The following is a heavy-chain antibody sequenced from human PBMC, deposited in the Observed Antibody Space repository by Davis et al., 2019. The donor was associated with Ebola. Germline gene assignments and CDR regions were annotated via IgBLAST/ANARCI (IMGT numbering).Heavy chain of an antibody. D-gene: IGHD7-27*01. V-gene: IGHV3-23*01. CDR2: ISGSGVST. Sequence: GGSLRLSCAASRFTFNNYAMSWVRQAPGKGLEWVSAISGSGVSTYYADSVKGRFTISRDNAKNSLYLQMNSLRAEDTAVYYCARACLGKAFDIWGQGTMVTVSS. J-gene: IGHJ3*02. CDR3: ARACLGKAFDI. CDR1: RFTFNNYA.